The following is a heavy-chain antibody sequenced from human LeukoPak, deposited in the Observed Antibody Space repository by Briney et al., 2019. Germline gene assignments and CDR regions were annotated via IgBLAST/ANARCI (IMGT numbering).Heavy chain of an antibody. Sequence: SETLSLTCAVYGGSFSGYYWSWIRQPPGKGLEWIGEINHSGSTNYNPSLKSRVTMSVDKSKNQFSLKLSSVTAADTAVYYCARGSAVAATNYGMDVWGQGTTVTVSS. D-gene: IGHD6-19*01. V-gene: IGHV4-34*01. CDR3: ARGSAVAATNYGMDV. J-gene: IGHJ6*02. CDR2: INHSGST. CDR1: GGSFSGYY.